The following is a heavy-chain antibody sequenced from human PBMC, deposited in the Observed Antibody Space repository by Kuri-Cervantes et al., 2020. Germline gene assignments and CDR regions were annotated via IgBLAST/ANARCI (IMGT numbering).Heavy chain of an antibody. CDR2: INTDGSSM. CDR3: AKGLRDGNNFYFDY. CDR1: GFTFSDYY. J-gene: IGHJ4*02. Sequence: GESLKISCAASGFTFSDYYMSWIRQAPGKGLEWVSRINTDGSSMSYADSVKGRFAISRDNSKNTLYLQMNSLRAEDTAVYYCAKGLRDGNNFYFDYWGQGTLVTVSS. V-gene: IGHV3-74*01. D-gene: IGHD5-24*01.